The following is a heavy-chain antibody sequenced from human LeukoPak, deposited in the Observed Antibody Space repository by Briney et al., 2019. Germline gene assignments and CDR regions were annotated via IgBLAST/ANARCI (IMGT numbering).Heavy chain of an antibody. V-gene: IGHV1-18*01. J-gene: IGHJ5*02. Sequence: ASVKVSCKASGYTFTSYGISWVRQAPGQGLEWMGWISAYNGNTNYAQKLQGRVTMTTDTSTSTAYMELRSLRSDDTAVYYCARAGCSSTSCYRGFHWFDPWGQGTLVTVSS. CDR2: ISAYNGNT. CDR3: ARAGCSSTSCYRGFHWFDP. D-gene: IGHD2-2*01. CDR1: GYTFTSYG.